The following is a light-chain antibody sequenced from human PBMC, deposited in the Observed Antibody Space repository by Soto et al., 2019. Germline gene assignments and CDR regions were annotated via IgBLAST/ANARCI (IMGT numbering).Light chain of an antibody. V-gene: IGLV2-23*01. Sequence: QSVLTQPASVSGSPGQSITISCTGTSSDVGRYNIVSWYQQHPGKAPKLMIYEGSKRPSGVSNRFSGSKSGNTASLTISGLQAEDEADYYCCSYAGSRTYVFGTGTKVTX. CDR3: CSYAGSRTYV. CDR2: EGS. CDR1: SSDVGRYNI. J-gene: IGLJ1*01.